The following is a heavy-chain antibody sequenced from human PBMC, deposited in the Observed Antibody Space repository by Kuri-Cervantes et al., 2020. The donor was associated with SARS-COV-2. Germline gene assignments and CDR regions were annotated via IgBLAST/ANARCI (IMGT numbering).Heavy chain of an antibody. J-gene: IGHJ4*02. CDR2: INPDSGGT. D-gene: IGHD2-2*01. CDR1: GYTFTGYY. Sequence: ASVKVSCKAFGYTFTGYYMHWVRQAPGQGLEWMGWINPDSGGTNYAQKCQGRVTMTRDTSINTAYMELSRLRSDDTAVYYCASDWGDLGIVPAFWGQGTLVTVSS. V-gene: IGHV1-2*02. CDR3: ASDWGDLGIVPAF.